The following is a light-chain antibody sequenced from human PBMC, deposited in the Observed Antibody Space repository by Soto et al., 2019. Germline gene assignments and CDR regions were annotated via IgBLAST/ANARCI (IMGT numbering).Light chain of an antibody. CDR2: GAS. V-gene: IGKV3-15*01. CDR1: QSVSSN. J-gene: IGKJ1*01. CDR3: QQSNNWPWT. Sequence: EKVMTQSPATLSVSPGERATLSCRASQSVSSNLAWYQQKPGQAPRLLIYGASSRATGIPVRFSGSGSGTEFTLTISSLQSEDFAVYYCQQSNNWPWTFGQGTKVDIK.